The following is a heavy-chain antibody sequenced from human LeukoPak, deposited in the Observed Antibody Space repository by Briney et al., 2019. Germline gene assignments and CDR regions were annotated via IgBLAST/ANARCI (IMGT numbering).Heavy chain of an antibody. CDR2: ISGSGSST. CDR3: AKGGDNSGSYYYPYYIDY. J-gene: IGHJ4*02. V-gene: IGHV3-23*01. Sequence: GGSLRLSCAASGFTFSSYAMSWVRQAPGKGLEWVSGISGSGSSTYYADSVKGRFTISRDNSKNTLSLQMNSLRAEDTAVYYCAKGGDNSGSYYYPYYIDYWGQGSLVTVSS. D-gene: IGHD3-22*01. CDR1: GFTFSSYA.